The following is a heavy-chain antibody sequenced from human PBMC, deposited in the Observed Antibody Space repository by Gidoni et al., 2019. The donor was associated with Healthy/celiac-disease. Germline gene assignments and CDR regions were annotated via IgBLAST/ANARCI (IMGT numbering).Heavy chain of an antibody. Sequence: QVQLVESGGGVVQPGRSLRLSCAASGFTFSSYAMHWVRQAPGKGLEWVAVISYDGSNKYYADSVKGRFTISRDNSKNTLYLQMNSLRAEDTAVYFAAAGTFGYWGQGTLVTVSS. CDR3: AAGTFGY. J-gene: IGHJ4*02. D-gene: IGHD6-13*01. CDR2: ISYDGSNK. V-gene: IGHV3-30*04. CDR1: GFTFSSYA.